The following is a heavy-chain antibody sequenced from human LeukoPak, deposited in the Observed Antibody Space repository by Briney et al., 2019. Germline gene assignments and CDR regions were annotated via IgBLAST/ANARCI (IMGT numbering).Heavy chain of an antibody. Sequence: SETLSLTCSVSGGTISSSRYYWVWIRQPPGKSLESIGSVYYSGTTYYNPSLKSRVTISVDTSNNQFSLKLSSVTAADTAVYYCASQGVDSSGWYPINYWGQGTLVSVSS. D-gene: IGHD6-19*01. CDR1: GGTISSSRYY. J-gene: IGHJ4*02. V-gene: IGHV4-39*07. CDR3: ASQGVDSSGWYPINY. CDR2: VYYSGTT.